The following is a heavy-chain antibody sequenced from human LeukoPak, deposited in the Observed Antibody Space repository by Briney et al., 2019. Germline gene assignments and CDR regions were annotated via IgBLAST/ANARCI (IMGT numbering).Heavy chain of an antibody. CDR3: ARAPSLGYCSSTSCHGAFDI. CDR1: GYTFTGYY. J-gene: IGHJ3*02. CDR2: INPNSGGT. D-gene: IGHD2-2*01. Sequence: ASVKVSCKASGYTFTGYYMHWLRQAPGQGLEWMGWINPNSGGTNYAQKFQGRVTMTRDTSISTAYMELSRLRSDDTAVYYCARAPSLGYCSSTSCHGAFDIWGQGTMVTVSS. V-gene: IGHV1-2*02.